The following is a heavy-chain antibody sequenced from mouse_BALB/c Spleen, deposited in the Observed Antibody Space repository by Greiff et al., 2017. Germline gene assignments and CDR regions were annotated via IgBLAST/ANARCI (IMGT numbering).Heavy chain of an antibody. J-gene: IGHJ1*01. V-gene: IGHV5-15*02. CDR3: ARDYYGSSYGYFDV. CDR2: ISNLAYSI. D-gene: IGHD1-1*01. Sequence: EVQVVESGGGLVQPGGSRKLSCAASGFTFSDYGMAWVRQAPGKGPEWVAFISNLAYSIYYADTVTGRFTISRENAKNTLYLEMSSLRSEDTAMYYCARDYYGSSYGYFDVWGAGTTVTVSS. CDR1: GFTFSDYG.